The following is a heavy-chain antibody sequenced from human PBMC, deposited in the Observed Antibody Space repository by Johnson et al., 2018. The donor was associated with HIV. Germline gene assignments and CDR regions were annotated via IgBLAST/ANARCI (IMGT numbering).Heavy chain of an antibody. Sequence: VQLVESGGGVQRPGGSLRLSCAASGFTFDDFGMGWVRQAPGKGLEWVSGINWNGGSTSYADSVKGRFTISRDNAKNSLYLQMSSLRAEDTALYYCAKDRAVARWDAFDIWGQGTMVTVSS. J-gene: IGHJ3*02. V-gene: IGHV3-20*04. CDR1: GFTFDDFG. CDR2: INWNGGST. D-gene: IGHD6-19*01. CDR3: AKDRAVARWDAFDI.